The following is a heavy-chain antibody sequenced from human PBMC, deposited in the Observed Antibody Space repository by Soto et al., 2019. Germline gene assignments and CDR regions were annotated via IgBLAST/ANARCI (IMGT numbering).Heavy chain of an antibody. V-gene: IGHV3-23*01. D-gene: IGHD3-3*01. CDR2: ISISAGST. Sequence: EVQLLESGGGLVQPGGSLRLSCVASGFMFTSYAMSWVCQPPGKGLQWVSTISISAGSTYYADSVKSRFTISRDNSKNTLYLQMNSLRAEDTAIYFCAYLDSWSPRPMDVWGQGTTVTVS. CDR1: GFMFTSYA. J-gene: IGHJ6*02. CDR3: AYLDSWSPRPMDV.